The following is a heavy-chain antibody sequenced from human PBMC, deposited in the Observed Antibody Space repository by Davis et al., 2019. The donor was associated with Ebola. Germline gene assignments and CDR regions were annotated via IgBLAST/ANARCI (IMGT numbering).Heavy chain of an antibody. V-gene: IGHV4-34*01. J-gene: IGHJ6*03. D-gene: IGHD2-2*01. CDR3: ARAGVPAASKYYYYMDV. Sequence: PSETLSLTCAVYGGSFSGYYWSWIRQPPGKGLEWIGEINHSGSTNYNPSLKSRVTISVDTSKNQFSLKLSSVTAADTAVYYCARAGVPAASKYYYYMDVWGKGTTVTVSS. CDR1: GGSFSGYY. CDR2: INHSGST.